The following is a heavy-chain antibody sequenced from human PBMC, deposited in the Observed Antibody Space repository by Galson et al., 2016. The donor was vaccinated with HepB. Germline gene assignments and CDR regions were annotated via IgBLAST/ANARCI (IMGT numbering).Heavy chain of an antibody. CDR2: ITTNGVST. D-gene: IGHD5-12*01. CDR3: TKGRGAGYNGKEWNFEY. J-gene: IGHJ4*02. V-gene: IGHV3-23*01. CDR1: GFTFSSRG. Sequence: SLRLSCAASGFTFSSRGMNWVRQAPGKGLEWVSVITTNGVSTYYADSVKGRFTISRDNSKTTLFLQMNSLRVDDTAVYYCTKGRGAGYNGKEWNFEYWGQGILVTVSS.